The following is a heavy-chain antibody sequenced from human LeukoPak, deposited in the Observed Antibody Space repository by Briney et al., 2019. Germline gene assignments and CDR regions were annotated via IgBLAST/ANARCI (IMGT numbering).Heavy chain of an antibody. Sequence: SETLSLTCTVSGGTLSRGNFYWSWIRQPAGKGLEWIGRIYTFGTTNYNPSLKSRVTMSIDTSKNQFSLNLTSVTASDTAVYYCARDGVSSGNYFQMDVWGEGTTVTVSS. V-gene: IGHV4-61*02. CDR2: IYTFGTT. D-gene: IGHD1-26*01. J-gene: IGHJ6*03. CDR3: ARDGVSSGNYFQMDV. CDR1: GGTLSRGNFY.